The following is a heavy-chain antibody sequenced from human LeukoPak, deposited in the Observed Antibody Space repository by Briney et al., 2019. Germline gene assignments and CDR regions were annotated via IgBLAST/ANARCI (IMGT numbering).Heavy chain of an antibody. CDR1: GFTFDDYA. D-gene: IGHD3-10*01. Sequence: GGSLRLSCAASGFTFDDYAMHWVRQAPGKGLEWVSGISWNSGRINYADSVKGRFTISRDNAKNSLYLQMNSLRAEDTAVYYCVREGYYGSAALYSWGHGTLVTVSS. V-gene: IGHV3-9*01. CDR2: ISWNSGRI. J-gene: IGHJ5*01. CDR3: VREGYYGSAALYS.